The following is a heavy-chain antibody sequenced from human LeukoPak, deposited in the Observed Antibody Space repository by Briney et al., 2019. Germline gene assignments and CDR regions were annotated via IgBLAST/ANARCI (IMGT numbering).Heavy chain of an antibody. CDR3: ARSRYFDY. CDR1: GFTFSSYW. D-gene: IGHD1-14*01. CDR2: IKQDGSEN. V-gene: IGHV3-7*01. J-gene: IGHJ4*02. Sequence: GSLRLSCAASGFTFSSYWMSWVRQAPGKGLEWVANIKQDGSENYYVDSVKGRFTISTYNAKYSLYLQMNSLRAEDTAVYSCARSRYFDYWGQGTLVTVSS.